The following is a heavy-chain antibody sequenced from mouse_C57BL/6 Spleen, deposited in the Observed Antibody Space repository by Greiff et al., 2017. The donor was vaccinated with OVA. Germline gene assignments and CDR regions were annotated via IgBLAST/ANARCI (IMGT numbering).Heavy chain of an antibody. Sequence: EVKVVESGGGLVKPGGSLKLSCAASGFTFSSYTMSWVRQTPEKRLEWVATISGGGGNTYYPDSVKGRFTISRDNAKNTLYLQMSSLRSEDTALYYCARHGYYYYGSQYYFDYWGQGTTLTVSS. CDR2: ISGGGGNT. D-gene: IGHD1-1*01. V-gene: IGHV5-9*01. CDR3: ARHGYYYYGSQYYFDY. CDR1: GFTFSSYT. J-gene: IGHJ2*01.